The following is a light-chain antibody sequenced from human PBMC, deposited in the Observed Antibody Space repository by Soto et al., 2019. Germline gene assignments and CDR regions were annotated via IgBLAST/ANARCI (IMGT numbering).Light chain of an antibody. CDR1: QSVSSSY. CDR2: GAS. CDR3: QQYGSSSWT. V-gene: IGKV3-20*01. J-gene: IGKJ1*01. Sequence: EIVFTQSPGTLSLSPGDRATLSCRASQSVSSSYLAWYQQKPGQAPRLLIYGASSRATGIPDRFSGSGSGTDFTLTISRLEPEDFAVYYCQQYGSSSWTFGQGTKVDI.